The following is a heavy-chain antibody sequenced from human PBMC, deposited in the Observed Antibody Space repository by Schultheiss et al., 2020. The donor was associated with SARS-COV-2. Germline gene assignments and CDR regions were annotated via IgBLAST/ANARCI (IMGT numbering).Heavy chain of an antibody. CDR1: GFTFSSYS. Sequence: GGSLRLSCAASGFTFSSYSMNWVRQAPGKGLEWVAVIWYDGSNKYYADSVKGRFTISRDNSKNTLYLQMNSLRAEDTAVYYCAREAGYSGYYPPDYWGQGTLVTVSS. J-gene: IGHJ4*02. V-gene: IGHV3-33*08. CDR3: AREAGYSGYYPPDY. CDR2: IWYDGSNK. D-gene: IGHD5-12*01.